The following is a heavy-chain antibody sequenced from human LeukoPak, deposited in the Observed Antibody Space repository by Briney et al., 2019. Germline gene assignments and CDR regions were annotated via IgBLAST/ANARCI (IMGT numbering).Heavy chain of an antibody. CDR2: IRPETGEP. Sequence: ASVTVSCKISGFGLSVLSIHWMRQAPGKGLEWVGGIRPETGEPIFAQKFRGRVTITEDTFTDTGYLELRGLTSEDTAVYYCSTDSGRSYFYFDFWGQGTLVTVSS. CDR1: GFGLSVLS. CDR3: STDSGRSYFYFDF. V-gene: IGHV1-24*01. D-gene: IGHD3-10*01. J-gene: IGHJ4*02.